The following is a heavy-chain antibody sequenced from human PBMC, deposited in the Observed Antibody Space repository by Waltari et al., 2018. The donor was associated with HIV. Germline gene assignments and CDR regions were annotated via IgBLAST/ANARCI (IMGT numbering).Heavy chain of an antibody. J-gene: IGHJ5*02. Sequence: EVQVVESGGGLVQPGGSLRLYCEDSGFTFSRSWLHWVRQAPGKGLVWVARINSDGSSTGYVDSVKGRFTISRDNAKNTLYLQMNNLRAEDTAVYYCAPGRGWFDPWGQGTLVTVSS. V-gene: IGHV3-74*01. CDR3: APGRGWFDP. CDR1: GFTFSRSW. CDR2: INSDGSST.